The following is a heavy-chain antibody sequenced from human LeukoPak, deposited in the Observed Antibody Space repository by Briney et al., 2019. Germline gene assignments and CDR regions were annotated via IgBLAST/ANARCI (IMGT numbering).Heavy chain of an antibody. J-gene: IGHJ4*02. CDR2: ISYEGSNK. Sequence: GRALRDSRAASGFTFSSYVMRRGRQAPGKGRGGGAVISYEGSNKYYADSVKGRFTISRDKFKNTRYLQMNRPRAEDTAVYYCARDGVRYFEWLVGGYFVYWGQGTLVTVSS. CDR1: GFTFSSYV. D-gene: IGHD3-9*01. V-gene: IGHV3-30-3*01. CDR3: ARDGVRYFEWLVGGYFVY.